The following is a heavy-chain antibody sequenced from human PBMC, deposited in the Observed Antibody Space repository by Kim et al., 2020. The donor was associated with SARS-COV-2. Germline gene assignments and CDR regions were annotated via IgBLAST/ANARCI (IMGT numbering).Heavy chain of an antibody. Sequence: SETLSLTCTVSGGSISSGGYYWSWIRQHPGKGLEWIGYIYYSGSSYYNPSLKSRVTISVDTSKNQFSLKLSSVTAADTAVYYCARAPSRRYSGIDYGDYYYYYDGMDVWGQGTTVTVSS. CDR2: IYYSGSS. CDR1: GGSISSGGYY. J-gene: IGHJ6*02. CDR3: ARAPSRRYSGIDYGDYYYYYDGMDV. V-gene: IGHV4-31*03. D-gene: IGHD4-17*01.